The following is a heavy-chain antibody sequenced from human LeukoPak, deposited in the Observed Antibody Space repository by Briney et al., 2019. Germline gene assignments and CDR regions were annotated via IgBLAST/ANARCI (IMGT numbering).Heavy chain of an antibody. D-gene: IGHD3-16*01. CDR3: ARDRYDYVWGSYGY. CDR2: ISSSSSYI. CDR1: GFTFSSYS. J-gene: IGHJ4*02. Sequence: GGSLRLSCAASGFTFSSYSMNWVRQAPGKGLEWVSSISSSSSYIYYADSVKGRFTISRGNAKNSLYLQMNSLRAEDTAVYYCARDRYDYVWGSYGYWGQGTLVTVSS. V-gene: IGHV3-21*01.